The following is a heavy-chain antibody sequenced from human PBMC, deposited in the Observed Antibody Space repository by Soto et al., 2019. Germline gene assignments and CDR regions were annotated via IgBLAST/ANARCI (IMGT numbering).Heavy chain of an antibody. D-gene: IGHD4-4*01. V-gene: IGHV3-23*01. CDR2: TPATDDDT. CDR3: ASDSGGYSNYVDY. Sequence: EVQLLESGGGMVQPGGSLRISCVASGFGFSSYAISWVRQSPGKGLEWVSTTPATDDDTSYALSVTGRFIVSRDNSKNTLSLLMRSLRAEDTALYYCASDSGGYSNYVDYWGQGTLVTVSS. J-gene: IGHJ4*02. CDR1: GFGFSSYA.